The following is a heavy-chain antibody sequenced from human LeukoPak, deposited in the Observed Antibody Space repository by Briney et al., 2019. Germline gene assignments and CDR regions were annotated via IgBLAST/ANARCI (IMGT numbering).Heavy chain of an antibody. J-gene: IGHJ3*02. Sequence: ASVKVSCKASGYTFTSYGISWVRQAPGQGLEWMGWISAYNGNTNYAQKLQGRATMTTDTSTSTAYMELRSLRSDDTAVYYCARDPLPNYYDSSGSHAFDIWGQGTMVTVSS. CDR2: ISAYNGNT. CDR3: ARDPLPNYYDSSGSHAFDI. D-gene: IGHD3-22*01. V-gene: IGHV1-18*01. CDR1: GYTFTSYG.